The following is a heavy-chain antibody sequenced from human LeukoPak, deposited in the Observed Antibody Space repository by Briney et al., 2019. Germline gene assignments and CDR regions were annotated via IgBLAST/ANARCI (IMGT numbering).Heavy chain of an antibody. J-gene: IGHJ4*02. Sequence: ASVKVSCKASGYTLTSYAMHWVRQAPGQRLEWMGWINAGNGNTKHSQKFQGRVTITRDTSASTAYMELSSLRSEDTAVYYCARGSWTNWGQGTLVTVSS. CDR3: ARGSWTN. D-gene: IGHD1-1*01. CDR1: GYTLTSYA. V-gene: IGHV1-3*01. CDR2: INAGNGNT.